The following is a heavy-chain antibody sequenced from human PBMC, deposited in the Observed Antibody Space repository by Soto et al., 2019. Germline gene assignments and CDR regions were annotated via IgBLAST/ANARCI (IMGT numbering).Heavy chain of an antibody. CDR3: ARRPDAFDI. J-gene: IGHJ3*02. Sequence: PGGSLRLSCTTSTLRFSHHTMSWVRQAPGKGLEWVSDINNSGHYTYYADSVKGRFTISRDNSKNTMFLQMNNLRVEETAMYYCARRPDAFDIWGQGTMVTVSS. CDR1: TLRFSHHT. CDR2: INNSGHYT. V-gene: IGHV3-23*01.